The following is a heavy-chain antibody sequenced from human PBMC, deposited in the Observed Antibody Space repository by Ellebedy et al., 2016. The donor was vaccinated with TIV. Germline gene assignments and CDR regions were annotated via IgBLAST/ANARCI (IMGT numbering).Heavy chain of an antibody. D-gene: IGHD2-8*02. CDR1: GYIFISYN. V-gene: IGHV1-8*01. Sequence: ASVKVSCXASGYIFISYNLNWVRQATGQGLEWMGWMNPNSGKTGYAQKFQGRVTMTSDTSINTAYMELNRLRSDDTAVYYCATKHCTGGNCHHPTFDYWGQGTLFTVSS. J-gene: IGHJ4*02. CDR3: ATKHCTGGNCHHPTFDY. CDR2: MNPNSGKT.